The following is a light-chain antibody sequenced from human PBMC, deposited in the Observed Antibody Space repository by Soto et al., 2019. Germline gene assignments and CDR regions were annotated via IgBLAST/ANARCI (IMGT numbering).Light chain of an antibody. CDR1: SSNIGSNY. CDR3: AVWDDSLSGWV. Sequence: QSVLTQPPSASGTPGQRVTFSCSGSSSNIGSNYVYWYQQLPGTAPKLLIYTNNQRATGVPDRFSGSKSGTSVSLAISGLRSEDEADYYCAVWDDSLSGWVFGGGTQLTVL. V-gene: IGLV1-47*02. J-gene: IGLJ3*02. CDR2: TNN.